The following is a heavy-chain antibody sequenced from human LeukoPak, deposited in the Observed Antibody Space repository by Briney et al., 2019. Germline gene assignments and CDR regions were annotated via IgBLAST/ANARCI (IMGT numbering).Heavy chain of an antibody. Sequence: SETLSLTCAVYGDSLSGYYWSWLRQPPGKGVEGVGEINHITSTNYNPSLNSPLTISIDPSKTHFSLKLGSVTAADTAVYYCARVRMVRGSIDYWGQGTLVTVSS. CDR1: GDSLSGYY. CDR3: ARVRMVRGSIDY. CDR2: INHITST. D-gene: IGHD3-10*01. V-gene: IGHV4-34*01. J-gene: IGHJ4*02.